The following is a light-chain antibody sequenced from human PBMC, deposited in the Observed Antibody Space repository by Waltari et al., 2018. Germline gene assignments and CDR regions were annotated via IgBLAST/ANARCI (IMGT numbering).Light chain of an antibody. V-gene: IGKV3-11*01. CDR1: QSVSNY. CDR3: QQRGDWPVT. CDR2: ESS. J-gene: IGKJ2*01. Sequence: ELVLTQSPGTLSLSPGERAILSCRASQSVSNYLAWYQQKPGQAPRLLIFESSTGATGTPGRVGGRGSGTDFTLTIGSLEPEDLAVYYCQQRGDWPVTFGEGTKLEI.